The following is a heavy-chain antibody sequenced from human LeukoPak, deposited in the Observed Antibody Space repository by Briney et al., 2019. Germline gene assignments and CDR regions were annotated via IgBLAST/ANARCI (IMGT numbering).Heavy chain of an antibody. V-gene: IGHV4-39*01. Sequence: PSETLSLTCTVSGGSISSSSYYWGWIRQPPGKGLEWIGSIYYSGSTYYNPSLKSRVTISVDTSKNQFSLKLSSVTAADTAVYYCARHYDILTGYYPLNWFDPWGQGTLVTASS. CDR2: IYYSGST. CDR3: ARHYDILTGYYPLNWFDP. J-gene: IGHJ5*02. D-gene: IGHD3-9*01. CDR1: GGSISSSSYY.